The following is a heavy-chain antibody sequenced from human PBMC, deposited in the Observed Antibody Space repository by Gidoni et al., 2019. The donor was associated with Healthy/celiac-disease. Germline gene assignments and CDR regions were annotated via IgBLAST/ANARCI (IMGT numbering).Heavy chain of an antibody. Sequence: QVQLQESGPGLVKPSQTLSLTCTVSGGPISSGGYYWSWIRQHPGKSLEWIGYIYYSGSTYYNPSLKSRVTISVDTSKNQFSLKLSSVTAADTAVYYCARDPYDVNGWFDPWGQGTLVTVSS. CDR2: IYYSGST. J-gene: IGHJ5*02. D-gene: IGHD3-3*01. CDR1: GGPISSGGYY. V-gene: IGHV4-31*03. CDR3: ARDPYDVNGWFDP.